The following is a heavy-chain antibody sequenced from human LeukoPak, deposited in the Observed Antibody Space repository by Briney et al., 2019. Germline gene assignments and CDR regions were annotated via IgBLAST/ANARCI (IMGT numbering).Heavy chain of an antibody. CDR3: ARDGIVVDPAAKYYCGMGV. CDR2: IYHSGGT. D-gene: IGHD2-2*01. V-gene: IGHV4-38-2*02. J-gene: IGHJ6*04. Sequence: SETLSLTCAVSGYSISSDYYWCWLRPPPGKGLEWIGSIYHSGGTYYNPSLKSRVTISVDTSKNQLSLKLSSVTAADTAVYYRARDGIVVDPAAKYYCGMGVWGKGTTVTVSS. CDR1: GYSISSDYY.